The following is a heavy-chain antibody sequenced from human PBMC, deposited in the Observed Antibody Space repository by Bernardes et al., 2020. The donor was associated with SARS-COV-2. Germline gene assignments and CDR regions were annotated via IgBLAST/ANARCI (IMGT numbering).Heavy chain of an antibody. CDR3: ARAPVVIQWPLYYYYGMDV. CDR2: IYHSGST. CDR1: GGSISSSNW. V-gene: IGHV4-4*02. J-gene: IGHJ6*02. Sequence: SETLSLTCAVSGGSISSSNWWSCVRQPPGKGLEWIGEIYHSGSTNYNPSLKSRVTISVDTSKNQFSLKLSSVTAADTAVYYCARAPVVIQWPLYYYYGMDVWGQGTTVTVSS. D-gene: IGHD2-15*01.